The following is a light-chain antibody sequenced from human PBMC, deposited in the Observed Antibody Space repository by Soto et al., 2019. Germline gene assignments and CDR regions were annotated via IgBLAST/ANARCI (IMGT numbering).Light chain of an antibody. J-gene: IGLJ1*01. CDR2: KGT. CDR1: SSDV. Sequence: QSALTQPASVSGSPGQSITISCTGTSSDVSWYQQHPGKAPKVIIYKGTQRPSGVSYRFSGSTSGNVASLTISGLQADDEADYFCCSSAPESTYVFGSGTKLTVL. V-gene: IGLV2-23*01. CDR3: CSSAPESTYV.